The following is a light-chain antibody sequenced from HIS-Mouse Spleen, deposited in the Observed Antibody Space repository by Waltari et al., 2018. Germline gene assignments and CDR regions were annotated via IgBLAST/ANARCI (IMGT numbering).Light chain of an antibody. Sequence: SYELTQPPSVSVSPGQTARITCSGDALPNKSAYWYQQKSGPAPVLVIYEDSKRPSGIPERFSGSSSGTMATLTISGAQVEDEADYYCYSTDSSGNHRVFGGGTKLTVL. CDR1: ALPNKS. CDR3: YSTDSSGNHRV. J-gene: IGLJ2*01. V-gene: IGLV3-10*01. CDR2: EDS.